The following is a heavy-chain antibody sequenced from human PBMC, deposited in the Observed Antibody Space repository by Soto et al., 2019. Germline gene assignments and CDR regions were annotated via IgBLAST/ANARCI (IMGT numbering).Heavy chain of an antibody. CDR3: AGGDPYDILTGYYYFDY. CDR1: GYSFTSYW. D-gene: IGHD3-9*01. CDR2: IYPGDSDT. Sequence: EVQLVQSGAEVKKPGESLKISCKGSGYSFTSYWIGWVRQMPGKGLEWMGIIYPGDSDTRYSPSFQGQVTISADKSISNAYLQGSSLKAADTAMFYWAGGDPYDILTGYYYFDYWGQGTLVTVSS. V-gene: IGHV5-51*03. J-gene: IGHJ4*02.